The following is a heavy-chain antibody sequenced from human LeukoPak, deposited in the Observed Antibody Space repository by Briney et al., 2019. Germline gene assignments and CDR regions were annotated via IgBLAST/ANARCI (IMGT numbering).Heavy chain of an antibody. Sequence: PSETLSLTCTVSGGSVSSGNYYWSWIRQPPGKGLEWIGYIYYSGNTNYNPSLKSRVTISVDTSRTQFSLKLTSVTAADTAVYYCARFYCSGGSCYRNWFDPWGQGTLVTVSS. D-gene: IGHD2-15*01. V-gene: IGHV4-61*01. CDR3: ARFYCSGGSCYRNWFDP. CDR2: IYYSGNT. CDR1: GGSVSSGNYY. J-gene: IGHJ5*02.